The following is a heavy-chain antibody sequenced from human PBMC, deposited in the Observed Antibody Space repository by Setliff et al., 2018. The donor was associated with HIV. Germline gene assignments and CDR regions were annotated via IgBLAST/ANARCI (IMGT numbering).Heavy chain of an antibody. CDR2: VNPKSGNA. J-gene: IGHJ6*03. V-gene: IGHV1-8*02. D-gene: IGHD6-25*01. CDR3: ARGAWYTSGWHSSRYMDV. Sequence: ASVKVSCKASGYTFTSSDIYWVRQATGQGLEWMGWVNPKSGNAGYAQKFQGRVIMTRDTSISTVYMELRSLRSEDTAVYYCARGAWYTSGWHSSRYMDVWGKGTTVTVSS. CDR1: GYTFTSSD.